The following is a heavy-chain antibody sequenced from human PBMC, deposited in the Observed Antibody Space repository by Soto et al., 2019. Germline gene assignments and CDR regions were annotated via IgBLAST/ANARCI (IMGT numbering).Heavy chain of an antibody. V-gene: IGHV4-31*03. CDR1: GGSISSGGYY. CDR3: ARDYGDYRDWFDP. CDR2: IYYSGST. Sequence: QVQLQESGPGLVKPSQTLSLTCTVSGGSISSGGYYWIWIRQHPGKGLEWIGYIYYSGSTYYNPSLKSRVTISVDTSKNQFSLKLSSVTAADTAVYYCARDYGDYRDWFDPWGQGTLVTVSS. J-gene: IGHJ5*02. D-gene: IGHD4-17*01.